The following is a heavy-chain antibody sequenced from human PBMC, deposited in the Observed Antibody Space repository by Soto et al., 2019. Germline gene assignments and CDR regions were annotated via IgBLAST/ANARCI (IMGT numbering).Heavy chain of an antibody. J-gene: IGHJ3*02. CDR2: IYYSGTT. Sequence: SETLSLTCSVSGGSISSGAYYWNWIRQHPRKGLEWIGYIYYSGTTYYNPSLGSRVSISADTSKNQFSLKLNSVTVADTAVYYCARNPSHTCASTSCHAFDIWGQGTMVTVSS. V-gene: IGHV4-31*03. CDR1: GGSISSGAYY. D-gene: IGHD2-2*01. CDR3: ARNPSHTCASTSCHAFDI.